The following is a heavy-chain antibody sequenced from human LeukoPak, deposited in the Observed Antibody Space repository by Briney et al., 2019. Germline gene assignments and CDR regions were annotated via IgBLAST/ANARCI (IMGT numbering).Heavy chain of an antibody. J-gene: IGHJ6*03. Sequence: SETLSLTCTVSGGSISSSSYYWGWIRRPPGKGLEWIGSIYYSGSTYYNPSLKSRVTISVDTSKNQFSLKLSSVTAADTAVYYCARTRWGTYYYYYYYMDIWGKGTTVTVSS. V-gene: IGHV4-39*07. CDR2: IYYSGST. CDR1: GGSISSSSYY. CDR3: ARTRWGTYYYYYYYMDI. D-gene: IGHD1-1*01.